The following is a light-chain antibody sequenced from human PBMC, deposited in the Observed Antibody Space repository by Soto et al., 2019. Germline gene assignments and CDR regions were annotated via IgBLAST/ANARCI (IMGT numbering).Light chain of an antibody. CDR1: QSVSSSY. CDR2: GAS. CDR3: QQYGSSPTSP. J-gene: IGKJ2*01. Sequence: EIVLTQSPGTLSLSPGERATLSCRASQSVSSSYLAWYQQKPGQAPRLLIYGASSRATGIPDRFSGSGSGTDFTLTISRLEPEDFAVYYCQQYGSSPTSPFGQGTKLEIK. V-gene: IGKV3-20*01.